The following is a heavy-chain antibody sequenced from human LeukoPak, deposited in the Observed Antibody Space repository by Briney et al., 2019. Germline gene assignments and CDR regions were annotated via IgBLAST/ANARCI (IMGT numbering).Heavy chain of an antibody. CDR1: GFTFSSYG. J-gene: IGHJ4*02. V-gene: IGHV3-30*18. CDR3: ANLPQLGLDFGY. D-gene: IGHD7-27*01. CDR2: ISYDGSNK. Sequence: PGRSLRLSCAASGFTFSSYGMHWVRQAPGKGLEWVAVISYDGSNKYYADSVKGRFTISRDNSKNTLYLQMNSLRAEDTAVYYCANLPQLGLDFGYWGQGTLVTVSS.